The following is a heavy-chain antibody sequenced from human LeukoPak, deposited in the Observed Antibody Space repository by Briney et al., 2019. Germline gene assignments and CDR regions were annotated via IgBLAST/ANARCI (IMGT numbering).Heavy chain of an antibody. Sequence: PGGSLRLSCAASGFTFSSYAMSWVRQAPGKGLEWVAVIWYDGSNKYYADSVKGRFTISRDNSKNTLYLQMNSLRAEDTAVYYCARDQSGDFWSGYIGYFDYWGQGTLVTVSS. V-gene: IGHV3-33*08. CDR2: IWYDGSNK. CDR1: GFTFSSYA. J-gene: IGHJ4*02. D-gene: IGHD3-3*01. CDR3: ARDQSGDFWSGYIGYFDY.